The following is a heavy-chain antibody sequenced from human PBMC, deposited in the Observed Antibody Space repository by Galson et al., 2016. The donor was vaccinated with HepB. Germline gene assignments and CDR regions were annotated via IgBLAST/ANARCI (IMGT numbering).Heavy chain of an antibody. CDR1: GFTFSAFG. Sequence: SLRLSCAASGFTFSAFGMHWVRQAPGKGLQWVAVISSDGNSKYYEDSVEGRFTISRDNSKNTLHLQMDGLRPEDTGFYYCTKDGTGHWGQGTLVTVS. D-gene: IGHD1-26*01. CDR2: ISSDGNSK. V-gene: IGHV3-30*18. CDR3: TKDGTGH. J-gene: IGHJ4*02.